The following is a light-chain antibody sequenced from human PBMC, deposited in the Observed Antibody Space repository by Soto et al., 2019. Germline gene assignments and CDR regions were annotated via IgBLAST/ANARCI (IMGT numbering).Light chain of an antibody. CDR3: CSVVARNIPYV. CDR2: DVT. Sequence: QSALTQPRSVSGSPGQSVTISCTGTSSDVGTYNFVSWYQQHPGKAPKFMIYDVTKRPSGVPDRFSGSKSGNTASLTISGLQREVVGDYSCCSVVARNIPYVSGTGTKLTVL. CDR1: SSDVGTYNF. J-gene: IGLJ1*01. V-gene: IGLV2-11*01.